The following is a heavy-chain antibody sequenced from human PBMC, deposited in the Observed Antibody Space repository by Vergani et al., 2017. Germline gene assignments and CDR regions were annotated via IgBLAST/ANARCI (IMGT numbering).Heavy chain of an antibody. Sequence: QVQVVQSGAKVKKSGASVKVSCKTSVYTFSNYYMHWVRQAPGQGLEWMGIINPSGGHTNYAQKFQGRVTMTRDTSTSTVYMELSSLRSEDTAIYYCARGDYGILTGYRYWGQGTLVTVSA. CDR3: ARGDYGILTGYRY. J-gene: IGHJ4*02. D-gene: IGHD3-9*01. CDR1: VYTFSNYY. V-gene: IGHV1-46*03. CDR2: INPSGGHT.